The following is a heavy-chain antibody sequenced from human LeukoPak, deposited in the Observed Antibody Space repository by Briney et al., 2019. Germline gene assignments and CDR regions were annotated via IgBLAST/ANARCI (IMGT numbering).Heavy chain of an antibody. CDR2: MNPNSGNT. D-gene: IGHD2-15*01. Sequence: ASVKVSCKASGYTFTSYDINWVRQATGQGLEWMGWMNPNSGNTGYAQKFQGRVTITRNTSISTAYMELSSLRSEDTAVYYCARALDTGYCSGGSCPDAFDIWGQGTMVTVSS. J-gene: IGHJ3*02. CDR3: ARALDTGYCSGGSCPDAFDI. CDR1: GYTFTSYD. V-gene: IGHV1-8*03.